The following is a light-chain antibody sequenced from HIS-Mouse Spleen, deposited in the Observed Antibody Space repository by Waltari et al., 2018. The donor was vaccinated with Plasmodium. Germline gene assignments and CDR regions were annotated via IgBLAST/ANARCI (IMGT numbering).Light chain of an antibody. Sequence: IQLTQSPSSLSASVGDRVTITCRASQGISIAVACYQQKPCKAPNLLIYDASSLESGVPARFSGSGSGTDFTLTISILQPEDFATYYCQQFNKYPFTFGPRTKVDIK. J-gene: IGKJ3*01. V-gene: IGKV1-13*01. CDR2: DAS. CDR1: QGISIA. CDR3: QQFNKYPFT.